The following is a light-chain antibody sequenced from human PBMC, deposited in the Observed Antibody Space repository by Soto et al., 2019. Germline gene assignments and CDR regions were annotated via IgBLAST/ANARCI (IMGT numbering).Light chain of an antibody. CDR1: QSVSSL. J-gene: IGKJ3*01. Sequence: IVLTQSPATLSVSPGERVTLSCRASQSVSSLLAWYQQKPRQAPTLLMYDTSTRATGIPARFSGSGSGTDFTLTISSLQSEDIATYYCHQYDTVPYDFGPGTMVDL. CDR3: HQYDTVPYD. CDR2: DTS. V-gene: IGKV3-15*01.